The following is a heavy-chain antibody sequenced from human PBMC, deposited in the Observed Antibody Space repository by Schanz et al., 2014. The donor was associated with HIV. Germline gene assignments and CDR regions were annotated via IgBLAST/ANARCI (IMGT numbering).Heavy chain of an antibody. D-gene: IGHD2-21*01. CDR1: GDGFTTRT. Sequence: QVPLQQSGAEVKKPGSSVKVSCTASGDGFTTRTISWLRQAPGHALEWMGGIIPIFGAAKNAPKFQGRVTITADESTSTAYMELTGLNPDDTAIYYCARDDVLDSLASWGQGTLVTVSS. CDR2: IIPIFGAA. V-gene: IGHV1-69*13. J-gene: IGHJ5*02. CDR3: ARDDVLDSLAS.